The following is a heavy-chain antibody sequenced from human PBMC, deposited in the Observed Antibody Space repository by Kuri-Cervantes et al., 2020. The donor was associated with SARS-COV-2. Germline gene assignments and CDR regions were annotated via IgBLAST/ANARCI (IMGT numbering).Heavy chain of an antibody. J-gene: IGHJ6*03. CDR3: ARDRWEPLDYYYYMDV. V-gene: IGHV4-4*07. CDR2: IYTSGNT. D-gene: IGHD1-26*01. CDR1: GGSISSYY. Sequence: GSLRLSCTASGGSISSYYWSWIRQPAGKGLEWIGRIYTSGNTNYNPSLKSRVTMSVDTSKNQFSLKLSSVTAADTAVYYCARDRWEPLDYYYYMDVWGKGTTGTVSS.